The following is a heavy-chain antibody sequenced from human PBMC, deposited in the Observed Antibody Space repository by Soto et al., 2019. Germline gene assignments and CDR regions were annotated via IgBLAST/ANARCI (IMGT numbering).Heavy chain of an antibody. D-gene: IGHD3-22*01. CDR2: TSGSGDTT. CDR3: AKMVHGGYVSYFDY. Sequence: EVRLLESGGGLVQTGGSLSLSCTASGFTFTSYAMSWVRQAPGKGLEWVSATSGSGDTTYYADSVKGRFTISRDNSKKTLFLQMNSRRAEDTAIYYCAKMVHGGYVSYFDYWGQGNLVTVSS. J-gene: IGHJ4*02. CDR1: GFTFTSYA. V-gene: IGHV3-23*01.